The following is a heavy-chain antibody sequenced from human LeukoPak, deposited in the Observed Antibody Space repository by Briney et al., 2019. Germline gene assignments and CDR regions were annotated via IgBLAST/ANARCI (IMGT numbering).Heavy chain of an antibody. CDR1: GFTFSSYW. CDR3: VRGYVPAASDY. V-gene: IGHV3-74*01. J-gene: IGHJ4*02. CDR2: INRDGSRT. Sequence: GGSLRLSCAASGFTFSSYWMHWVRQAPGKGLVWISRINRDGSRTTYADSVKGRFTISRDNANNTLYLQMNNLRVEDTAVYYCVRGYVPAASDYWGQGTLVTVSS. D-gene: IGHD2-2*01.